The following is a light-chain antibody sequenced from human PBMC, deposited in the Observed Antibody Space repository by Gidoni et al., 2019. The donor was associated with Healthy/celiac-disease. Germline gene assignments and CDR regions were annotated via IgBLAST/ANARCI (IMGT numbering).Light chain of an antibody. CDR2: GAS. J-gene: IGKJ3*01. Sequence: EFVLTQSPGTLSLSPGERATLSCRASQSVSSNYLAWYQQKPGQAPRLLIYGASSRATGIPDRFSGSGSGTEFTLTISRLEPEDVAVYYCQQYGSSPRVTFGPGTKVDIK. V-gene: IGKV3-20*01. CDR3: QQYGSSPRVT. CDR1: QSVSSNY.